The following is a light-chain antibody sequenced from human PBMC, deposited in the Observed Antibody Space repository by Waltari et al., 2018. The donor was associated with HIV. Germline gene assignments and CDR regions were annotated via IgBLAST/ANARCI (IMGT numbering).Light chain of an antibody. CDR2: GKN. CDR3: NSRDSSGNHVV. V-gene: IGLV3-19*01. J-gene: IGLJ2*01. Sequence: SSELTQDPAVSVALGQTVRITCQGDSLRTYYASWCPQKPGQAPVLVIYGKNNRPSGIPDRFSGSSSGNTASLTITGAQAEDEADYYCNSRDSSGNHVVFGGGTKLTVL. CDR1: SLRTYY.